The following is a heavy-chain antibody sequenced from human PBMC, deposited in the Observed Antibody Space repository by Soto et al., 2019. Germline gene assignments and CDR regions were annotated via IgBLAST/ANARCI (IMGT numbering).Heavy chain of an antibody. V-gene: IGHV6-1*01. CDR2: TYYRSKWYN. D-gene: IGHD6-6*01. Sequence: PSQTLSLTCAIPGDRFSDNSAALNWIRQSPSRGLECLRRTYYRSKWYNDYAVSVKSRITINPDTSKNQFSLQLNSVTPEDTAVYYCPRGSVEARPYYFGYWGQGILVIVSS. CDR3: PRGSVEARPYYFGY. CDR1: GDRFSDNSAA. J-gene: IGHJ4*02.